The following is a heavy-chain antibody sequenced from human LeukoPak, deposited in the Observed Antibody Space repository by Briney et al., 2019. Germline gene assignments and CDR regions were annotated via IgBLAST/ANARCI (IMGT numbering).Heavy chain of an antibody. CDR1: GFTVSSND. V-gene: IGHV3-7*01. D-gene: IGHD3-9*01. Sequence: PGGSLRLSCAASGFTVSSNDMSWVRQAPGKGLEWVANIKQDGSEKYCVDSVKGRFTISRDNAKNSLYLQMNSLRAEDTAVYYCARDLTGALDYWGQGTLVTVSS. CDR3: ARDLTGALDY. J-gene: IGHJ4*02. CDR2: IKQDGSEK.